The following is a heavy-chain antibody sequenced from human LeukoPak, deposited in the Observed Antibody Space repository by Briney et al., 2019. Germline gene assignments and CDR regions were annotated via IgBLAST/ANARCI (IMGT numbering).Heavy chain of an antibody. CDR1: GFTFSSYA. CDR2: ISYDGSNK. CDR3: ARDDDIVVVPAARRPYYYGMDV. D-gene: IGHD2-2*01. J-gene: IGHJ6*02. V-gene: IGHV3-30-3*01. Sequence: GGSLRLSCAASGFTFSSYAMHWVRQAPGKGLEWVAVISYDGSNKYYADSVKGRFTISRDNSKNTLYLQMNSLRAEDTAVYYCARDDDIVVVPAARRPYYYGMDVWGQGTTVTVSS.